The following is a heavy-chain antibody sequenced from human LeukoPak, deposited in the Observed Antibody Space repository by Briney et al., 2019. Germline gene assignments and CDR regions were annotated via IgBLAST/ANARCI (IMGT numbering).Heavy chain of an antibody. CDR2: IYYSGSI. CDR3: AAEVIAAAGPFDY. V-gene: IGHV4-30-4*01. D-gene: IGHD6-13*01. J-gene: IGHJ4*02. CDR1: GGSISSGDYY. Sequence: PSQTLSLTCTVSGGSISSGDYYWSWIRQPPGKGLEWIGYIYYSGSIYYNPSLKSRVTISVDTSKNQFSLKLSSVTAADTAVYYCAAEVIAAAGPFDYWGQGTLVTVSS.